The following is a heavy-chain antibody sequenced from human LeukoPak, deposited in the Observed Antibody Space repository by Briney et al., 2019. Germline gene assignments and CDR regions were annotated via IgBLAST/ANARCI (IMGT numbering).Heavy chain of an antibody. CDR2: INHSGST. J-gene: IGHJ4*02. CDR1: GGSISSGGYY. CDR3: ARGPRKSLFLPIAVGNYFDY. Sequence: PSQTLSLTCTVSGGSISSGGYYWSWIRQPPGKGLEWIGEINHSGSTNYNPSLKSRVTISVDTSKNQFSLKLSSVTAADTAVYYCARGPRKSLFLPIAVGNYFDYWGQGTLVTVSS. V-gene: IGHV4-30-2*01. D-gene: IGHD6-19*01.